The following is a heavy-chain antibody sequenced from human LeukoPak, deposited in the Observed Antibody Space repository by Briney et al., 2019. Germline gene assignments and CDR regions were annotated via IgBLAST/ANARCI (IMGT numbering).Heavy chain of an antibody. Sequence: GGSLRLSCAASGFTFSTYAMSWVRQAPGKGLEWVSVISGSGGSTYYADSVRGRLTISRDNSKNTLYLQMNSLRAEDTAVYYCAKDQYGIIGTFDYWGQGTLVTVSS. CDR3: AKDQYGIIGTFDY. J-gene: IGHJ4*02. CDR1: GFTFSTYA. CDR2: ISGSGGST. V-gene: IGHV3-23*01. D-gene: IGHD1-7*01.